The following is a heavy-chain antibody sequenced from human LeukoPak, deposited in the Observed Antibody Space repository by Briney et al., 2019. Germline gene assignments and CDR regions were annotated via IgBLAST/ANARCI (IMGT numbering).Heavy chain of an antibody. V-gene: IGHV1-69*13. CDR3: ARGYYYGMDV. J-gene: IGHJ6*02. CDR2: ITPMFGTA. CDR1: GYTFTSYG. Sequence: SVKVSCKASGYTFTSYGISWVRQAPGQGLEWMGGITPMFGTAKYAQEFQGRVTITADESTSTAYMELSSLRSEDTAVYYCARGYYYGMDVWGQGTTVTVSS.